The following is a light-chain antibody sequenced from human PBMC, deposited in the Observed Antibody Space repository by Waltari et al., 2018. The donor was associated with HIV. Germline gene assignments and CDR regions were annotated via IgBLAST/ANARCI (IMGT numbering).Light chain of an antibody. CDR1: QTLLPSSGFDY. CDR3: MQFLQTPPT. Sequence: LVLPQSPLSLPFIPGEPASPSCRSRQTLLPSSGFDYLDWYLQKPGQAPQLLIYLGAHRASGVSDRFSGGGSGTHFTLNLTRVEPEDVGVYFCMQFLQTPPTFGGGTKVEIK. CDR2: LGA. J-gene: IGKJ4*01. V-gene: IGKV2-28*01.